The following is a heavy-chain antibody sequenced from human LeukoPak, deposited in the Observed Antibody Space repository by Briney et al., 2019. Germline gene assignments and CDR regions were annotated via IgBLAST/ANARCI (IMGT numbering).Heavy chain of an antibody. J-gene: IGHJ4*02. Sequence: ASVKVSCKASGGTFSSYAISWVRQAPGQGLEWMGRIIPIFGTANYAQKFQGRVTITTDESTSTAYMELSSLSSEDTAVYYCARDSQDGGYLFDYWGQGTLVTVSS. CDR3: ARDSQDGGYLFDY. CDR1: GGTFSSYA. D-gene: IGHD3-22*01. CDR2: IIPIFGTA. V-gene: IGHV1-69*05.